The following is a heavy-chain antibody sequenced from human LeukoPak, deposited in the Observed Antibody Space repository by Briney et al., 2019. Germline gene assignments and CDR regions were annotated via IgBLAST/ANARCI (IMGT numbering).Heavy chain of an antibody. CDR2: IKSKTDGGTT. V-gene: IGHV3-15*01. CDR1: GFTFSSYA. D-gene: IGHD1-26*01. J-gene: IGHJ3*02. CDR3: TCGSYYRAHAFDI. Sequence: GGSLRLSCAASGFTFSSYAMHWVRQAPGKGLEWVGRIKSKTDGGTTDYAAPVKGRFTISRDDSKNTLYLQMNSLKTEDTAVYYCTCGSYYRAHAFDIWGQGTMVTVSS.